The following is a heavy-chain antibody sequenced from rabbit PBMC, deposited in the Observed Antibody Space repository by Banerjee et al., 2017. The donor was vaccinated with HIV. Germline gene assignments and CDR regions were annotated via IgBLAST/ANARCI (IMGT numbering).Heavy chain of an antibody. V-gene: IGHV1S40*01. CDR3: ARDSDNYWGYDFDL. J-gene: IGHJ4*01. Sequence: QSLEESGGDLVKPGASLTLTCKASGFTLSSSYWIYWVRQAPGKGLEWIGYITYGGSAYYASWVKGRFTISRDNAQNTVSLQMTSLTAADTATYFCARDSDNYWGYDFDLWGPGTLVTVS. D-gene: IGHD1-1*01. CDR1: GFTLSSSYW. CDR2: ITYGGSA.